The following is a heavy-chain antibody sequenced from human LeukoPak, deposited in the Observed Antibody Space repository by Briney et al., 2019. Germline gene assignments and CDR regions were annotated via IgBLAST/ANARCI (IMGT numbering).Heavy chain of an antibody. J-gene: IGHJ4*02. CDR2: IYYSGST. D-gene: IGHD1-26*01. CDR1: GGSISSSSYY. V-gene: IGHV4-39*01. Sequence: ETLSLTCTVSGGSISSSSYYWGWIRQPPGKGLEWIGSIYYSGSTYYNPSLKSRVTISVDTSKNQFSLKLSSVTAADTAVYYCARRDGGSYYWFDYWGLGTLVTVSS. CDR3: ARRDGGSYYWFDY.